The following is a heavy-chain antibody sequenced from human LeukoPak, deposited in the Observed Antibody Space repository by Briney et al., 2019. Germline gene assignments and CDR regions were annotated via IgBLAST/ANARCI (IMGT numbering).Heavy chain of an antibody. Sequence: SETLSLTCAVSGGSISSGGYSWSWIRQPPGKGLEWIGYIYHSGSTYYNPSLKSRVTISVDRSKNQFSLKLSSVTAADTAVYYAAAGSQSWFDPWGQGTLVTVSS. CDR2: IYHSGST. CDR1: GGSISSGGYS. V-gene: IGHV4-30-2*01. D-gene: IGHD6-13*01. CDR3: AAGSQSWFDP. J-gene: IGHJ5*02.